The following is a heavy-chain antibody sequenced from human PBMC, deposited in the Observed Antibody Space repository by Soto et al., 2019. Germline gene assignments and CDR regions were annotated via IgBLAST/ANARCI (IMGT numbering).Heavy chain of an antibody. CDR3: ATSNWFDP. CDR2: IYYSGST. J-gene: IGHJ5*02. Sequence: SEXLSLTCTVSGGSISSSSYYWGWIRQPPGKGLEWIGIIYYSGSTYYNPSLKGRVTISVDTSKNQFSLKLSSVSATDTAVYYCATSNWFDPWGQGTLVTVSS. CDR1: GGSISSSSYY. V-gene: IGHV4-39*01.